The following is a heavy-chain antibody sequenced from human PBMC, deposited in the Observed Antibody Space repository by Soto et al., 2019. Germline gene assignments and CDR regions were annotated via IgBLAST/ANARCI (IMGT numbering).Heavy chain of an antibody. V-gene: IGHV3-23*01. CDR3: AKSTKTREHQHHFLYYMDV. D-gene: IGHD2-2*01. J-gene: IGHJ6*03. CDR2: ISGGGVDT. Sequence: EVQLLESGGGLVQPGGSLRLSCAASGFTFSGFAMSWVRQGPGKGLEWVASISGGGVDTYYADSVKGRFTISSDNSKSTVSLQMNSLRVEDTAVYHCAKSTKTREHQHHFLYYMDVWGKGTTVIVSS. CDR1: GFTFSGFA.